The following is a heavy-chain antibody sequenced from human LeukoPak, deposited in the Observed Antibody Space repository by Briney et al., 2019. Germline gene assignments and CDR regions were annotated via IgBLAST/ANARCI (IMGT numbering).Heavy chain of an antibody. CDR1: RFTFSKYI. V-gene: IGHV3-23*01. J-gene: IGHJ4*02. CDR2: IRAGGDVT. D-gene: IGHD5-12*01. CDR3: ANWGGTQTISDIWYGPLDY. Sequence: PGGSLRLSCVASRFTFSKYIMTWVRQGPGKGLEWVASIRAGGDVTFYADSVKGRFRPSRDNSRNTVYLEMNSLRVDDTGVYFCANWGGTQTISDIWYGPLDYWGQGTQVTVSS.